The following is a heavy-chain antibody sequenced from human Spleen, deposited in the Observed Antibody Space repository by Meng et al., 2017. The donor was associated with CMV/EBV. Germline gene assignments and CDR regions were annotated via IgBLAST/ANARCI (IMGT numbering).Heavy chain of an antibody. D-gene: IGHD6-13*01. Sequence: SGPTLVKPTETLTLTCTVSGFSLSSATLGVSWIRQPPGKALEWLAHILSDDEKSYSTSLNNRLTVSKDTSKSQVVLTMTNMDPVDTATYYCARIRRDSGSWYGDYYYYYGMDVWGQGTTVTVSS. V-gene: IGHV2-26*01. CDR2: ILSDDEK. CDR3: ARIRRDSGSWYGDYYYYYGMDV. CDR1: GFSLSSATLG. J-gene: IGHJ6*02.